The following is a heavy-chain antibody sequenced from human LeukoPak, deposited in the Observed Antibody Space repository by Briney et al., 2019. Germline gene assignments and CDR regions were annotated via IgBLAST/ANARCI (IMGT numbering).Heavy chain of an antibody. V-gene: IGHV3-23*01. CDR3: AKAEKNYYDSSGYYPDAFDI. D-gene: IGHD3-22*01. CDR2: IHGSGDNT. J-gene: IGHJ3*02. Sequence: GGSLRLSCAASGFTFSNYALSWVRQAPGKGLEWVSGIHGSGDNTYYADSVKGRFTISRDNSKNTLYLQMNSLRAEDTAVYYCAKAEKNYYDSSGYYPDAFDIWGQGTMVTVSS. CDR1: GFTFSNYA.